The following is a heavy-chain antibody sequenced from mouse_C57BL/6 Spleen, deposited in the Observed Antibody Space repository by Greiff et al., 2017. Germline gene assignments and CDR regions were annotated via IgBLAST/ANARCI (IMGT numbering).Heavy chain of an antibody. J-gene: IGHJ4*01. CDR3: ARDEGLRAMDY. CDR1: GFTFSSYA. CDR2: ISDGGSYT. V-gene: IGHV5-4*01. D-gene: IGHD2-2*01. Sequence: EVNVVESGGGLVKPGGSLKLSCAASGFTFSSYAMSWVRQTPEKRLEWVATISDGGSYTYYPDNVKGRFTISRDNAKNNLYLQMSHLKSEDTAMYYCARDEGLRAMDYWGQGTSVTVSS.